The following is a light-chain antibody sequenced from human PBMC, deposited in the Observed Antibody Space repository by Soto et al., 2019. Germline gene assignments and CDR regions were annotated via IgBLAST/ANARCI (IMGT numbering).Light chain of an antibody. J-gene: IGLJ2*01. CDR2: DVS. V-gene: IGLV2-14*01. CDR3: CSYTSSSTPGV. Sequence: QSVLTQPASVSGSPGQSITISCTGTSSDVDGYNYVSWYQQHPGKAPKLMIYDVSNRPSGVSNRFSGSKSGNTASLTISGLHAEDEAHYYCCSYTSSSTPGVFGGGTLLTVL. CDR1: SSDVDGYNY.